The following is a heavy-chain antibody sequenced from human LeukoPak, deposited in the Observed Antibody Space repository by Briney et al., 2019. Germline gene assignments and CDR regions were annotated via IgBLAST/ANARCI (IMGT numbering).Heavy chain of an antibody. Sequence: PGGSLRLSCAASGFTFSSHAMSWVRQAPGKGLEWVSAILGSGSSTYYADSVKGRFTISRDNSKNTLYLQMNSLRAEDTAVYYCAKAKYDYGDPVGWFDPWGQGTLVTDSS. CDR3: AKAKYDYGDPVGWFDP. J-gene: IGHJ5*02. CDR2: ILGSGSST. V-gene: IGHV3-23*01. D-gene: IGHD4-17*01. CDR1: GFTFSSHA.